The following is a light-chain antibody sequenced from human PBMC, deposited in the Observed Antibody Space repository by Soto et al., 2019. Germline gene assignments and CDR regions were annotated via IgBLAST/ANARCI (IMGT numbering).Light chain of an antibody. Sequence: DIQMTQSPSTLPASVGDRVTITCRASQSINSWLAWYQQKPRKAPKLLIYKASSLESGVPSRFSGSGSGTEFTLTISSLQPDDFATYYCQQYSSYSRTFGQGTKVEIK. CDR2: KAS. J-gene: IGKJ1*01. CDR1: QSINSW. V-gene: IGKV1-5*03. CDR3: QQYSSYSRT.